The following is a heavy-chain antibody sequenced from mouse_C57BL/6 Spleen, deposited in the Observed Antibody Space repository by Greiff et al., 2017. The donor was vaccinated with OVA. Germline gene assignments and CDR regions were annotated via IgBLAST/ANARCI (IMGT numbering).Heavy chain of an antibody. CDR3: TRMGAMDY. CDR1: GYTFTDYE. Sequence: QVQLQESGAELVRPGASVTLSCKASGYTFTDYEMHWVKQTPVHGLEWIGAIDPETGGTAYNQKFKGKAILTADKSSSTAYMELRSLTSEDSAVYYCTRMGAMDYWGQGTSVTVSS. V-gene: IGHV1-15*01. CDR2: IDPETGGT. J-gene: IGHJ4*01.